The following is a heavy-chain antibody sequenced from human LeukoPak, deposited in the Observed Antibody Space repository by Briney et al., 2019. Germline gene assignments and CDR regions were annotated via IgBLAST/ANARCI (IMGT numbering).Heavy chain of an antibody. CDR2: TSGSI. V-gene: IGHV4-59*11. J-gene: IGHJ6*03. CDR1: GASISSHY. CDR3: ARVLAIFGLDTTDFYMDV. Sequence: SETLSLTCAVSGASISSHYWSWIRQPPGKGLEWIGYTSGSISDNPSLKSRVAVSVDPSQNQVSLSLTSVTAADTAVYYCARVLAIFGLDTTDFYMDVWGRGTTLTVS. D-gene: IGHD3/OR15-3a*01.